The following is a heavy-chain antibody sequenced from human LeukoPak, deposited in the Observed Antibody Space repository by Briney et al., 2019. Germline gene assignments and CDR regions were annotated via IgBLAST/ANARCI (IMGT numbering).Heavy chain of an antibody. CDR1: GFTFSSYS. CDR3: ATGYSYGYESFDY. Sequence: GGSLRLSCAASGFTFSSYSMNWVRQAPGKGLEWVSYISSSSSTIYYADSVKGRFTISRDNSKNTLYLQMNSLRAEDTAVYYCATGYSYGYESFDYWGQGTLVTVSS. V-gene: IGHV3-48*01. D-gene: IGHD5-18*01. J-gene: IGHJ4*02. CDR2: ISSSSSTI.